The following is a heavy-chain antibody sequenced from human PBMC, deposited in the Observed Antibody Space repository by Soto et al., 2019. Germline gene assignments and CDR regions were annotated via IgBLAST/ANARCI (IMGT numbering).Heavy chain of an antibody. D-gene: IGHD3-3*01. CDR2: IYYSGST. CDR1: GGSISSGGYY. V-gene: IGHV4-31*03. CDR3: ARDIGDGFGYYFHY. Sequence: PSETLSLTCTVSGGSISSGGYYWSWIRQHPGKGLEWIGYIYYSGSTYYNPSLKSRVTISVDTSKNQFSLKLSSVTAADTAVYYCARDIGDGFGYYFHYWGQGSLVTVSS. J-gene: IGHJ4*02.